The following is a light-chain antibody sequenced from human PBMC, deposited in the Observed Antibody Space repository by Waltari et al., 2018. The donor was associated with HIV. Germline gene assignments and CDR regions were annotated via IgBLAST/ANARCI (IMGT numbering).Light chain of an antibody. J-gene: IGLJ3*02. Sequence: QSALTQPASVSGSLGQSITIACIGTSSDIVTYVSWYQHHPDNAPRLVIYDANTRPSGNPLLFSGSKSGNTASLTISGLQAEDEADYYCASYTRTSTVVFGGGTKVTVL. CDR2: DAN. V-gene: IGLV2-14*01. CDR1: SSDIVTY. CDR3: ASYTRTSTVV.